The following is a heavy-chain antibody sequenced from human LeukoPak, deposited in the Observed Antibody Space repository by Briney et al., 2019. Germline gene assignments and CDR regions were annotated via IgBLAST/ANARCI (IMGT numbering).Heavy chain of an antibody. CDR2: IIPIFGTA. V-gene: IGHV1-69*05. CDR3: ARAPYYDFWSGYWSGFDY. CDR1: GGTFSSYA. D-gene: IGHD3-3*01. J-gene: IGHJ4*02. Sequence: ASVKVSCKASGGTFSSYAISWVRQAPGQGLEWMGGIIPIFGTANYAQKFQGRVTITTDESTSTAYMELSSLRSEDTAVCYCARAPYYDFWSGYWSGFDYWGQGTLVTVSS.